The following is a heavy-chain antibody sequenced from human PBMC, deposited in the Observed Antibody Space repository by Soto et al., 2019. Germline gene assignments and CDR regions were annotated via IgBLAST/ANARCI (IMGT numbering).Heavy chain of an antibody. J-gene: IGHJ3*02. V-gene: IGHV1-69*04. CDR1: GGTFSSYT. CDR3: ARDWDGGFAFDI. CDR2: IIPILGIA. D-gene: IGHD3-16*01. Sequence: ASVKVSCKASGGTFSSYTISWVRQAPGQGLEWMGRIIPILGIANYAQKFQGRVTITADKSTSTAYMELSSLRSEDTAVYYCARDWDGGFAFDIWGQGTMVTVSS.